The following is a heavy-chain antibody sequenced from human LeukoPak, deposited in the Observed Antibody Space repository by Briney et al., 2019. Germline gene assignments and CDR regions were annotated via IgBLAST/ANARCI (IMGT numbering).Heavy chain of an antibody. D-gene: IGHD3-3*01. CDR1: GFTFSSYW. J-gene: IGHJ6*03. CDR2: IKQDGSEK. Sequence: PGGSLRLSCAASGFTFSSYWMSWVRQAPGKGLEWVANIKQDGSEKYYVDSVKGRFTISRDNAKNSLYLQMNSLRAEDTAVYYCVRGGSPSTKFWSGYLGNYYYMDVWGKGTTVTVSS. V-gene: IGHV3-7*01. CDR3: VRGGSPSTKFWSGYLGNYYYMDV.